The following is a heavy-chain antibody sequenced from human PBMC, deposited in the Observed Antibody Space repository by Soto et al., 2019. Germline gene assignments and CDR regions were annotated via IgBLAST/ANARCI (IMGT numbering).Heavy chain of an antibody. V-gene: IGHV1-18*01. D-gene: IGHD6-13*01. CDR2: ISAYNGNT. J-gene: IGHJ6*02. CDR1: GYTFTSYG. CDR3: ARNNIAAAGYYYYDGMDV. Sequence: QVQLVQSGAEVKKPGASVKVSCKASGYTFTSYGISWVRQAPGQGLEWMGWISAYNGNTNYAQKRQRRLPMTKDTATSTAYMELRSLRSDDTAVYYCARNNIAAAGYYYYDGMDVWGQGTTVTVSS.